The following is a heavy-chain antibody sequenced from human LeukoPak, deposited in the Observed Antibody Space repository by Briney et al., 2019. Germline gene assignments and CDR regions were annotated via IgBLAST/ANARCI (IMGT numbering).Heavy chain of an antibody. Sequence: SETLSLTCAVYGGSFSGYYWSWIRQPPGKGLEWIGEINHSGSTNYNPPLKSRVTISVDTSKNQFSLKLSSVTAADTAVYYCARVGQAGARYWGQGTLVTVSS. CDR1: GGSFSGYY. J-gene: IGHJ4*02. V-gene: IGHV4-34*01. CDR3: ARVGQAGARY. D-gene: IGHD6-13*01. CDR2: INHSGST.